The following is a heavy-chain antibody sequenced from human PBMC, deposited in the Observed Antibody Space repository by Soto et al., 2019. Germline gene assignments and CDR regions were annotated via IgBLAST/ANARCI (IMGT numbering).Heavy chain of an antibody. CDR2: IYYSGST. Sequence: SETLSLTCTVSGGSISSYYWSWIRQPPGKGLEWIGYIYYSGSTNYNPSLKSRVTISVDTSKNQFSLKLSSVTAADTAVYYCARQGIGENWIDPWGQGTLVTVSS. CDR1: GGSISSYY. CDR3: ARQGIGENWIDP. V-gene: IGHV4-59*08. D-gene: IGHD3-10*01. J-gene: IGHJ5*02.